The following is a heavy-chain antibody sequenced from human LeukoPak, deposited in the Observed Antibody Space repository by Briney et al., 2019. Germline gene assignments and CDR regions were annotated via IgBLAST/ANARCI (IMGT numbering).Heavy chain of an antibody. CDR2: TYYRTQWYH. D-gene: IGHD1-26*01. CDR3: AREDRGGNGHFDF. J-gene: IGHJ4*02. V-gene: IGHV6-1*01. CDR1: GDIVSTNTGA. Sequence: SQTLSLTCALSGDIVSTNTGAWNWIRQSPSRGLEWLGRTYYRTQWYHDYAVSVKGRISINPDTSKNQFSLQLKSVTREDTAVYYCAREDRGGNGHFDFWGQGTLVGVSS.